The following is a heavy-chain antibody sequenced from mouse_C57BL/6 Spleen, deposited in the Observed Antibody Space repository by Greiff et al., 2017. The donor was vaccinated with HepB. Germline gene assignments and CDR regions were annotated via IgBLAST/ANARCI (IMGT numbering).Heavy chain of an antibody. V-gene: IGHV1-80*01. CDR3: ARWAYYDPLDAMDY. Sequence: VQLQQSGAELVKPGASVKISCKASGYAFSSYWMNWVKQRPGKGLEWIGQIYPGDGDTNYNGKFKGKATLTADKSSSTAYMQLSSLTSEDSAVYFCARWAYYDPLDAMDYWGQGTSVTVSS. CDR2: IYPGDGDT. J-gene: IGHJ4*01. D-gene: IGHD2-4*01. CDR1: GYAFSSYW.